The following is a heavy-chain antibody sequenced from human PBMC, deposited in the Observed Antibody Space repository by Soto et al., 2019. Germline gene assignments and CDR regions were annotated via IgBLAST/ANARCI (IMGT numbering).Heavy chain of an antibody. V-gene: IGHV3-64D*06. CDR1: GFSFSSYT. Sequence: PGGSLRLSCSVSGFSFSSYTMHWVRQAPEKGLEYVSSIDTNGVSTYYADSVKGRFTISRDNSKNTLYLQMSSLRAEDTAVYYCVKDRCVDYWGQGALVTVSS. CDR2: IDTNGVST. D-gene: IGHD2-15*01. CDR3: VKDRCVDY. J-gene: IGHJ4*02.